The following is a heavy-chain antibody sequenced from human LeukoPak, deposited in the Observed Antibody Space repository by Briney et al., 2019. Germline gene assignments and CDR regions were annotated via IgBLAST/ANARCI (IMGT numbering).Heavy chain of an antibody. V-gene: IGHV3-30-3*01. D-gene: IGHD3-22*01. CDR1: GFTFSSYA. CDR3: ARDGWGYYYDSSGYFFDY. Sequence: GGSLRLSCAASGFTFSSYAMHWVRQAPGKGLEWVAVISYDGSNKYYADSVKGRFTISRDNSKNTLYLQMNSLRAEDTAVYYCARDGWGYYYDSSGYFFDYWGQGTLVTVSS. CDR2: ISYDGSNK. J-gene: IGHJ4*02.